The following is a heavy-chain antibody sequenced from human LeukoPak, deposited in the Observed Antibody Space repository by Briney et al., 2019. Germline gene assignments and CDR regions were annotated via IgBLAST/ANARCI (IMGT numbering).Heavy chain of an antibody. D-gene: IGHD4-23*01. CDR1: GYSISSGYY. Sequence: PSETLSLTCTVSGYSISSGYYWGWIRQPPGKGLEWIGSIYHSGSTYYNPSLKSRVTISVDTSKNQFSLKLSSVTAADTAVYYCAVTTVVTPHWFDPWGQGTLVTVSS. J-gene: IGHJ5*02. CDR2: IYHSGST. V-gene: IGHV4-38-2*02. CDR3: AVTTVVTPHWFDP.